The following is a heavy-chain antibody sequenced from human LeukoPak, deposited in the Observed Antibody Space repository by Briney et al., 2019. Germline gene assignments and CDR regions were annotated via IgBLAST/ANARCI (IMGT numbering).Heavy chain of an antibody. CDR1: GYTFTSYG. V-gene: IGHV1-18*01. J-gene: IGHJ4*02. D-gene: IGHD6-13*01. Sequence: ASVKVSCKASGYTFTSYGISWVRQAPGQGLEWMGWISAYNGNTNYAQKFQGRVTMTRDTSTSTVYMELSSLRSEDTAVYYCARDLFSIAAADYWGQGTLVTVSS. CDR3: ARDLFSIAAADY. CDR2: ISAYNGNT.